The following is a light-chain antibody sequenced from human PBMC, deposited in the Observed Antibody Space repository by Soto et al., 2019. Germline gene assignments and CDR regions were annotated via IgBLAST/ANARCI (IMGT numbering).Light chain of an antibody. Sequence: EVVVTQSPATLSLSPGERASLSCRASQSVSSNLAWYQQKPGQAPRLLIYGASTRATGIPARFSGSGSATEFSLTISSLQSEDFAVYYCQQDNDWPPSTFGQGTKVEIK. CDR2: GAS. CDR3: QQDNDWPPST. V-gene: IGKV3-15*01. J-gene: IGKJ1*01. CDR1: QSVSSN.